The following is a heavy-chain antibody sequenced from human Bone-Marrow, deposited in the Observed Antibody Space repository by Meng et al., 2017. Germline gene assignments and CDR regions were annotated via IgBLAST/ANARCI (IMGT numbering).Heavy chain of an antibody. Sequence: EVKLLESGGGLVQPGGSLRLSCEASGFTFSSHAMTWVRQVPGKGLEWVSSISGSGASTYYADSVKGRFTISRENSKNTLYVQMNSLRVEDTAVYYCAKDLGFDDYWGQGTLVTVSS. V-gene: IGHV3-23*01. J-gene: IGHJ4*02. CDR1: GFTFSSHA. CDR2: ISGSGAST. CDR3: AKDLGFDDY. D-gene: IGHD3-16*01.